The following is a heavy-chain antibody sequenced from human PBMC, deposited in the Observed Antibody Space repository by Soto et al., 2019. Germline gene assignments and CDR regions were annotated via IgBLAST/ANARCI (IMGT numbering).Heavy chain of an antibody. D-gene: IGHD6-19*01. CDR2: IKQDGSEK. CDR1: GFTFSSYW. J-gene: IGHJ4*02. V-gene: IGHV3-7*01. CDR3: ARVRSGWPFDY. Sequence: EVQLVESGGGLVQPGGSLRLSCAASGFTFSSYWMSWVRQAPGKGLEWVANIKQDGSEKYYVDSVKGRFTISRDNAKNSLYMQMNSLRAEDTAVYYCARVRSGWPFDYWGQGTLVTVSS.